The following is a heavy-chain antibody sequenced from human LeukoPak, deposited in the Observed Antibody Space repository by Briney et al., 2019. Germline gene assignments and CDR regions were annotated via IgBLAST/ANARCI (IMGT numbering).Heavy chain of an antibody. CDR2: IYYSGST. J-gene: IGHJ3*02. V-gene: IGHV4-59*01. D-gene: IGHD1-26*01. Sequence: SETLSLTCTVSGGSISSYYWSWIRQPPGKGLEWIGYIYYSGSTNYNPSLKSQVTISVDTSKNQFSLKLSSVTAADTAVYYCARISGSPERPRAFDIWGQGTMVTVSS. CDR1: GGSISSYY. CDR3: ARISGSPERPRAFDI.